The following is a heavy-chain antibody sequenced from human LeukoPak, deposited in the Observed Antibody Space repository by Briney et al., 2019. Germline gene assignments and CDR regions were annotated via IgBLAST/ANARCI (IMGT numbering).Heavy chain of an antibody. CDR1: GFTFTDYA. D-gene: IGHD1-26*01. CDR3: ARDGIVGSPLFKFDY. J-gene: IGHJ4*02. CDR2: ISFDGGNK. V-gene: IGHV3-30-3*01. Sequence: AGGTLRLSCAVSGFTFTDYAMTWVRQAPGKGLEWVAIISFDGGNKYYADSVKGRFTISRDNSKNTLYLQMNSLRAEDTAVYYCARDGIVGSPLFKFDYWGQGTLVTVSS.